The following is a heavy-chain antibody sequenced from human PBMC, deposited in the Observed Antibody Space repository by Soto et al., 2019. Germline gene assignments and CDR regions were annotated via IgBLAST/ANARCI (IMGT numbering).Heavy chain of an antibody. Sequence: EVQLVECGGGLVKPGGSLRLSSAASGFTFSSYSMHWVRQAPGKGLEWVSSISSSSSNIYYADSVQGRFNISRDNAKNSLYMQMNSLRAEDTAVYYCARDREGYSSGHLVVENLDAFDIWGQGTMVTVSS. CDR1: GFTFSSYS. J-gene: IGHJ3*02. V-gene: IGHV3-21*01. CDR3: ARDREGYSSGHLVVENLDAFDI. CDR2: ISSSSSNI. D-gene: IGHD6-19*01.